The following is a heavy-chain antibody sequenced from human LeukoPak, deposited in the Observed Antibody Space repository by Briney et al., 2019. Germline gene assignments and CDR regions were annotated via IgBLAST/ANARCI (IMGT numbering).Heavy chain of an antibody. V-gene: IGHV3-21*04. CDR2: ISSSSSYI. CDR1: GFTFSSYS. J-gene: IGHJ4*02. D-gene: IGHD3-22*01. Sequence: GGSLRLSCAASGFTFSSYSMNWVRQAPGKGLEWVSSISSSSSYIYYADSVKGRFTISRDNSKNTLYLQMNSLRAEDTAVYYCAKDLRPSIMIVVVTLDYWGQGTLVTVSS. CDR3: AKDLRPSIMIVVVTLDY.